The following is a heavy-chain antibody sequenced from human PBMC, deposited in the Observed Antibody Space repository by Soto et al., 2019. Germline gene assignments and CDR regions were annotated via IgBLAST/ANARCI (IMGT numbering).Heavy chain of an antibody. CDR3: AKVTHRGPIAVAGPLGS. D-gene: IGHD6-19*01. CDR1: GSITNHH. Sequence: QVHLVQSGAEVKKPGASVNVSCQASGSITNHHMHWVRQAPGQGLEWMGICNPSGLSTTYAQKFQGRVTITIAASTSTVYMELSSLTSEDTAVYFCAKVTHRGPIAVAGPLGSWGQGTLVIVSS. CDR2: CNPSGLST. V-gene: IGHV1-46*01. J-gene: IGHJ4*02.